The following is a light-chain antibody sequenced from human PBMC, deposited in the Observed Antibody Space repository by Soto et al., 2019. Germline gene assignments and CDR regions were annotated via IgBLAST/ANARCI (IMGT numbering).Light chain of an antibody. J-gene: IGLJ1*01. V-gene: IGLV1-40*02. CDR1: SSNIGAGYD. CDR3: QSYDSSLSGSYV. Sequence: QSVVPRPPSVSGSPWQTVTISCTGSSSNIGAGYDVHWYQQLPGTAPKLLIYGNSNRPSGVPDRFSGSKSGTSASLAITGLQADDEADYYCQSYDSSLSGSYVFGTGTKVTVL. CDR2: GNS.